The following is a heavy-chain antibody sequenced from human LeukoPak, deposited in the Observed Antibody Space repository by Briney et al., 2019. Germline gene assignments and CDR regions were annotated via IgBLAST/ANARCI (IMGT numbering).Heavy chain of an antibody. V-gene: IGHV1-2*02. CDR2: IGPHSTFT. CDR3: VREGEGPLSKDFDY. J-gene: IGHJ4*02. D-gene: IGHD2/OR15-2a*01. CDR1: GFTFTDHY. Sequence: ASMKVSCKSSGFTFTDHYIHWVRQGPGPGLEWMGYIGPHSTFTSSPQEFQGRVTMTRDASMSTAYMELTRLTSDDTAVYYCVREGEGPLSKDFDYWGQGTLVTVSS.